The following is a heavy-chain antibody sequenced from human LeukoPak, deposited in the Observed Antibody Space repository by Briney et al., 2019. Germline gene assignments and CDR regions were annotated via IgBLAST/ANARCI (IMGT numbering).Heavy chain of an antibody. J-gene: IGHJ4*02. Sequence: SVKVSCKXSGGTFSSYAISWVRQAPGQGLEWMGGIIPIFGTANYSQKFQGRVTITTDESTSTAYMELSSLRSEDTAVYYCARGAMEGGRLMDFDYWGQGTLVTVSS. V-gene: IGHV1-69*05. CDR1: GGTFSSYA. CDR3: ARGAMEGGRLMDFDY. CDR2: IIPIFGTA. D-gene: IGHD5-18*01.